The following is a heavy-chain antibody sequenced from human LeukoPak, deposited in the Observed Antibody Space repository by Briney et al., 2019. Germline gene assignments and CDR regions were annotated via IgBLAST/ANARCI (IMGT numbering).Heavy chain of an antibody. Sequence: PSETLSLTCTVSGGSISGYYWSWIRQPPGKGLEWIGTVYYSGTTYYNPSLKSRVTISVDTSKNQFSLKLNSVTAADTAVYYCARQYSGSHDYWGLGTLVTVSS. V-gene: IGHV4-59*08. D-gene: IGHD1-26*01. CDR3: ARQYSGSHDY. CDR2: VYYSGTT. J-gene: IGHJ4*02. CDR1: GGSISGYY.